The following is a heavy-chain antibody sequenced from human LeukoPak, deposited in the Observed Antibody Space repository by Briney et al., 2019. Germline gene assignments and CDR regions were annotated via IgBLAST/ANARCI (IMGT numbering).Heavy chain of an antibody. CDR2: INPSSGGT. CDR3: ASLYVDTAMARDY. CDR1: GGTFSSYA. Sequence: ASVKVSCKASGGTFSSYAISWVRQAPGQGLEWMGWINPSSGGTNYAQKFQGRVTMTRDTSISTAYMELSRLRSDDTAVYYCASLYVDTAMARDYWGQGTLVTVSS. D-gene: IGHD5-18*01. V-gene: IGHV1-2*02. J-gene: IGHJ4*02.